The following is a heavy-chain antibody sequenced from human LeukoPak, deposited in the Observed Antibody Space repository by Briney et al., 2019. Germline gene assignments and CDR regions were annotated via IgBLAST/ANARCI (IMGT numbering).Heavy chain of an antibody. CDR2: ISWNSGSI. CDR1: GFTFDDYA. CDR3: AKDGGYYYYCMDV. Sequence: GRSLRLSCAASGFTFDDYAMHWVRQAPGKGLEWVSGISWNSGSIGYADSVKGRFTISRDNAKNSPYLQMNSLRAEDTALYYCAKDGGYYYYCMDVWGKGTTVTVSS. V-gene: IGHV3-9*01. D-gene: IGHD3-16*01. J-gene: IGHJ6*03.